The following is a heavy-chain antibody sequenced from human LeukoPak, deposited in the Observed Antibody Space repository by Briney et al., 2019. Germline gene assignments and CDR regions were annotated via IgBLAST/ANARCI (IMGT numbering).Heavy chain of an antibody. V-gene: IGHV3-23*01. J-gene: IGHJ5*02. CDR3: AKGLYYYDSSGYYGP. CDR2: ISGSGGST. Sequence: SGGSLRLSCAASGFTFRSYAMNWVRQAPGKGLEWVSGISGSGGSTYYADSVKGRFTISRDNSKNTLYLQMNSLRAEDTAVYYCAKGLYYYDSSGYYGPWGQGTLVTVSS. CDR1: GFTFRSYA. D-gene: IGHD3-22*01.